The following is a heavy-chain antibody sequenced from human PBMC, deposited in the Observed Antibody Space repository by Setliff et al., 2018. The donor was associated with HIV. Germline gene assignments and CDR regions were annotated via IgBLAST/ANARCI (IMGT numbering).Heavy chain of an antibody. CDR3: ARELYGGNSRPFDY. Sequence: PSETLSLTCSISGGSVTSYLWHWFRQPPGKGLEWIGYIYYTGITDNNPSLEGRVTISVDTSKNQASLRLKSVTTADTAVYYCARELYGGNSRPFDYWGQGALVTVSS. D-gene: IGHD2-21*02. V-gene: IGHV4-59*02. J-gene: IGHJ4*02. CDR2: IYYTGIT. CDR1: GGSVTSYL.